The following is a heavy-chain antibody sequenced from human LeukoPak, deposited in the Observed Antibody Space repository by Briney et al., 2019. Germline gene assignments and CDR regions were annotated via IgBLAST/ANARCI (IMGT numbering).Heavy chain of an antibody. D-gene: IGHD4-17*01. J-gene: IGHJ4*02. CDR3: TIQGDGDYSGTPGDY. CDR1: GFAFSNAW. Sequence: GGSLRLSCASSGFAFSNAWMSWVRQAPGKGREGVGCIKSKTDGGTTDYAAPVKGRFTISRDDSKNTLYLQMNSLKTEDTAVYYCTIQGDGDYSGTPGDYWGQGTLVTVSS. V-gene: IGHV3-15*01. CDR2: IKSKTDGGTT.